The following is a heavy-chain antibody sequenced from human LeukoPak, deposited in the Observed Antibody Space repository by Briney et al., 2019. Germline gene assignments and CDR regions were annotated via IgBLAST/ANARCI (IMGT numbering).Heavy chain of an antibody. V-gene: IGHV3-53*01. CDR1: GFTVSSNY. D-gene: IGHD6-19*01. CDR3: ARNGYTSGWYRN. Sequence: GGSLGLSCAASGFTVSSNYMSWVRQAPGKGLEWVSTIYSGGSTYYADSAKGRFTISRDTSKNTLYLQMNSLRGEDTAVYYCARNGYTSGWYRNWGQGTLVTVSS. J-gene: IGHJ4*02. CDR2: IYSGGST.